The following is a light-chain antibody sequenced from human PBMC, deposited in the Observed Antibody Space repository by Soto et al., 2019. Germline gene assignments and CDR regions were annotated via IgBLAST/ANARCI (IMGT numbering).Light chain of an antibody. CDR1: QSVSSN. Sequence: ETGMTQSPATPFVSPGEKATLSCRASQSVSSNLAWYQQKPGQAPRLLIYGASTRATGIPVRFSGSGSGTELTLTISSLQSEDFAVYYCQQYNNWPPTFGQGTKVDIK. CDR3: QQYNNWPPT. V-gene: IGKV3-15*01. CDR2: GAS. J-gene: IGKJ1*01.